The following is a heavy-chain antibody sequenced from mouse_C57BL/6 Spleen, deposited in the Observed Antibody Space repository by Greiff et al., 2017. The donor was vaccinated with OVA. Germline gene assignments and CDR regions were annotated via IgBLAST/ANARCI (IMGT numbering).Heavy chain of an antibody. V-gene: IGHV5-17*01. J-gene: IGHJ3*01. CDR2: ISSGSSTL. D-gene: IGHD3-3*01. CDR1: GFTFSDYG. CDR3: ARGELSWFAY. Sequence: EVQLQQSGGGLVKPGGSLKLSCAASGFTFSDYGMHWVRQAPEQGLEWVAYISSGSSTLYYADTVKGRFTISRDNAKNTLFLQMTSLRSEDTAMYYCARGELSWFAYWGQGTLVTVSA.